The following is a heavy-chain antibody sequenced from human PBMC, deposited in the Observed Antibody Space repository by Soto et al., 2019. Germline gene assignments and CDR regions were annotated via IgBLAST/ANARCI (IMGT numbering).Heavy chain of an antibody. CDR1: CGSISSYY. Sequence: SETLSLTCTVSCGSISSYYWSWIRQPAGKGLEWIGRIYTSGSTNYNPSLKSRVTMSVDTSKNQFSLKLSSVTAADTAVYYCARGTMVRGVYGMDVWGQGTTVTVSS. J-gene: IGHJ6*02. D-gene: IGHD3-10*01. CDR2: IYTSGST. CDR3: ARGTMVRGVYGMDV. V-gene: IGHV4-4*07.